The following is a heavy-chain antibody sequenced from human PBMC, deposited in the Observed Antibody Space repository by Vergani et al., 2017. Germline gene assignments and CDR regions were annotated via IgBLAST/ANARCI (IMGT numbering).Heavy chain of an antibody. V-gene: IGHV4-31*03. D-gene: IGHD3-9*01. CDR2: IYYSGST. Sequence: QVQLQESGPGLVKPSQTLSLTCTVSGGSISSGGYYWSWIRQHPGKGLEWIGYIYYSGSTYYNPSLKSRVTISVDTSKNQFSLKLSSVTAADTAVYYCARATQGVLRYFFDYWGQGTLVTVSS. CDR1: GGSISSGGYY. J-gene: IGHJ4*02. CDR3: ARATQGVLRYFFDY.